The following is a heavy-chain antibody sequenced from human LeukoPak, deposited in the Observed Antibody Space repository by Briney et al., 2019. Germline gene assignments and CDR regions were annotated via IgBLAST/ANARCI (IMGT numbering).Heavy chain of an antibody. Sequence: GGSLRLSCAASGFTFSSYGMHWVRQAPGKGLEWVAVIWYDGSNKYYADSVKGRFTISRDNSKNTLYLQMNSLRAEDTAVYYCARAIQALSSTSSRWFDPWGQGTLVTVSS. V-gene: IGHV3-33*01. D-gene: IGHD2-2*01. CDR3: ARAIQALSSTSSRWFDP. J-gene: IGHJ5*02. CDR2: IWYDGSNK. CDR1: GFTFSSYG.